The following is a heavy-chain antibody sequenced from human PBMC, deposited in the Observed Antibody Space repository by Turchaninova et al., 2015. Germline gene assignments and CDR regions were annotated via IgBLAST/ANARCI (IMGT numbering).Heavy chain of an antibody. Sequence: GGGVVQPGRSLRLSCAVSGFTFRSNAMHWGRQAPGKGLEGVAVISYDGSKTYNADSVKGRFTISRDNSRDTLYLQMNSLGAEDTAVYYCARDFFLDYYFDYWGQGTLVTVSS. CDR3: ARDFFLDYYFDY. J-gene: IGHJ4*02. CDR1: GFTFRSNA. V-gene: IGHV3-30*04. CDR2: ISYDGSKT.